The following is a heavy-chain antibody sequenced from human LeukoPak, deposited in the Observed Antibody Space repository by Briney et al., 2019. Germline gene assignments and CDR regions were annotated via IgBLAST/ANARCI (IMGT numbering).Heavy chain of an antibody. D-gene: IGHD2-15*01. J-gene: IGHJ4*02. V-gene: IGHV3-30*02. CDR3: AKDYYCSGGSCYSNFDY. Sequence: GGSLRLSSAASGFTFSSYGMHWVRQAPGKGLEWVAFIRYDASNKYYAGSVKGRFSISRDNSKNTLYLHMNGLRAEDTAVYYCAKDYYCSGGSCYSNFDYWGQGTLVTVSS. CDR2: IRYDASNK. CDR1: GFTFSSYG.